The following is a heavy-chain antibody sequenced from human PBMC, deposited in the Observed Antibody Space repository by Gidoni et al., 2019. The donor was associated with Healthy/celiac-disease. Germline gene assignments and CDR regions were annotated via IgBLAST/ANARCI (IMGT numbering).Heavy chain of an antibody. CDR3: ARGEGIVATISDYYFDY. CDR1: GFTFSSYE. D-gene: IGHD5-12*01. Sequence: EVQLVESGGGLVQPGGSLRLSCAASGFTFSSYEMNWVRQAPGKGLEWVSYISSSGSTIYYADSVKGRFTISRDNAKNSLYLQMNSLRAEDTAVYYCARGEGIVATISDYYFDYWGQGTLVTVSS. CDR2: ISSSGSTI. J-gene: IGHJ4*02. V-gene: IGHV3-48*03.